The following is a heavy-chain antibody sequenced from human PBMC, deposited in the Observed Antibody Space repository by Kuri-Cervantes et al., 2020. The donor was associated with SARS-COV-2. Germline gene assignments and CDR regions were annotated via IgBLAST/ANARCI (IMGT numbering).Heavy chain of an antibody. J-gene: IGHJ5*02. D-gene: IGHD3-22*01. CDR2: VYYSGST. CDR3: ARVSCGYHYVENWLDP. CDR1: GGSISSGGYY. V-gene: IGHV4-61*08. Sequence: SETLSLTCTVSGGSISSGGYYWSWIRQHPGKGLEWIGYVYYSGSTNYNPSLKSRVPISVDTSKTQFSLKLSSVTAADSAVYYCARVSCGYHYVENWLDPWGQGTLVTVSS.